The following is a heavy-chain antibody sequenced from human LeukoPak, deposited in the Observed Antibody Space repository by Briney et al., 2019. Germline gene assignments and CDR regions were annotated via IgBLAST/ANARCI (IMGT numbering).Heavy chain of an antibody. V-gene: IGHV3-11*06. J-gene: IGHJ4*02. CDR3: ARTYGGNPFDY. CDR1: GFTFSDYY. D-gene: IGHD4-23*01. CDR2: ISTSGTYT. Sequence: NPGGSLRLSRAASGFTFSDYYMNWIRQAPGKGLEWVSYISTSGTYTDYADSVKGRFTISRDNAKNSLYLQMNSLRAEDTAVYYCARTYGGNPFDYWGQGTLVTVSS.